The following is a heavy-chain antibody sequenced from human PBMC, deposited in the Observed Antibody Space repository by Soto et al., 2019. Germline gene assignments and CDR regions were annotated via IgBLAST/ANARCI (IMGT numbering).Heavy chain of an antibody. CDR2: LYDLDGT. V-gene: IGHV3-53*01. CDR3: ATWHLQEHAYDI. CDR1: GFTVSGKKY. Sequence: PGGSLRLSCEVFGFTVSGKKYVAWVRRAPGKGLEWVSALYDLDGTYYADSVKGRFTTSSDSSRTTVYLQMNSLRPDDTAVYSCATWHLQEHAYDIWGQGTMVTVSS. D-gene: IGHD1-26*01. J-gene: IGHJ3*02.